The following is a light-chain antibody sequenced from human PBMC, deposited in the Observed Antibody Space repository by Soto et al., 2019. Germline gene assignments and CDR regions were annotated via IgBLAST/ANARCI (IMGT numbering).Light chain of an antibody. V-gene: IGKV3-15*01. CDR2: HAS. J-gene: IGKJ3*01. Sequence: EIVMTQSPATLSVSPGERVTLSCRASQRITTNVAWYQQKPGLPPRLLIYHASSRATGVPATFSGSGSGTEFTLTITSLQSEDFAVYYCQQYNNWPPEAAFGPGTKVDL. CDR1: QRITTN. CDR3: QQYNNWPPEAA.